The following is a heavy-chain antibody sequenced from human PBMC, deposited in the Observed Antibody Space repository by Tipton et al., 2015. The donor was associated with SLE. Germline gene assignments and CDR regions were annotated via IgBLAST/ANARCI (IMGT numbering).Heavy chain of an antibody. CDR2: IYYSGST. Sequence: TLSLTCTVSGASISSGDYHWSWIRQPPGKGLEWIGYIYYSGSTYYNPSLKSRVTISLDASKNQFSLKLSSVTAADTAVYYCARENNWFDPWGQGTLVTVSS. V-gene: IGHV4-30-4*01. J-gene: IGHJ5*02. CDR3: ARENNWFDP. CDR1: GASISSGDYH.